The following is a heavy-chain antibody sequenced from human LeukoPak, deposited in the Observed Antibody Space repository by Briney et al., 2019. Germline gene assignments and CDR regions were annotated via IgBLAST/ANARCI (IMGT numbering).Heavy chain of an antibody. Sequence: GGSLRLSSAASGFTVSSNYMSWVRQAPGKGLEWVSVIYSGGSTYYAGSVKGRFTISRDNSKNTLYLQMNSLRAEDTAVYYCGRTGGYSSPLGVWGQGTLVTVSS. V-gene: IGHV3-66*01. CDR3: GRTGGYSSPLGV. D-gene: IGHD5-18*01. CDR2: IYSGGST. CDR1: GFTVSSNY. J-gene: IGHJ4*02.